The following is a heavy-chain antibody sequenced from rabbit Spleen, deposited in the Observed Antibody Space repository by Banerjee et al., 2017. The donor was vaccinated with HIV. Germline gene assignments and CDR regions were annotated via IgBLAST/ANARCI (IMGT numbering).Heavy chain of an antibody. D-gene: IGHD1-1*01. CDR1: GFSFSNKA. CDR3: ARDLTGIIGWNFGL. Sequence: QEQLVESGGGLVKPEGSLKLSCTASGFSFSNKAVMCWVRQAPGKGLEWIGYIDPIFGVSYYATWVNGRFTISSHDAQNTLYLQLNSLTAADTATYFCARDLTGIIGWNFGLWGPGTLVTVS. CDR2: IDPIFGVS. J-gene: IGHJ4*01. V-gene: IGHV1S8*01.